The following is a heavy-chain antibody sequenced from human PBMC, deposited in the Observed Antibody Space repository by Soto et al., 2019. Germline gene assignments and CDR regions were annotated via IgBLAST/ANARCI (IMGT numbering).Heavy chain of an antibody. D-gene: IGHD2-8*01. V-gene: IGHV4-31*03. CDR1: GGSISSGGYY. CDR2: IYYSGST. J-gene: IGHJ6*02. CDR3: ARADPRNGYYYGMDV. Sequence: PSETLSLTCTVSGGSISSGGYYWSWIRQHPGKGLEWIGYIYYSGSTYYNPSLKSRVTISVDTSKNQFSLKLSSVTAADTAVYYCARADPRNGYYYGMDVWGQGTTVTVS.